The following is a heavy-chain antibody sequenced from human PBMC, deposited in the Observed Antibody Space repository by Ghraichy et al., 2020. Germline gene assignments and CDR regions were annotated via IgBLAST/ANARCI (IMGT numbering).Heavy chain of an antibody. CDR1: GFTFRSYG. CDR2: ISFDGSDK. CDR3: AKESNGYFYGGVDH. V-gene: IGHV3-30*18. Sequence: EGSLRLSCAASGFTFRSYGMHWVRQAPGKGLEWVAVISFDGSDKYYADSVKGRFTISRDNSKNTLYLQMNSLRAEDTAVYYCAKESNGYFYGGVDHWGQGTLVTVSS. D-gene: IGHD3-22*01. J-gene: IGHJ4*02.